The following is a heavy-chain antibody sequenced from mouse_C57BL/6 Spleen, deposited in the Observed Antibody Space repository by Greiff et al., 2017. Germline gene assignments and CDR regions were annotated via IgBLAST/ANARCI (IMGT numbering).Heavy chain of an antibody. CDR2: IYPADSYT. D-gene: IGHD1-1*01. V-gene: IGHV1-50*01. CDR3: VFFAFNTAVAEDD. Sequence: QVHVQQPGAELVKPGASVKLSCKASGYTFTSYWMQWVKQRPGQGLEWIGGIYPADSYTNYNEKFKGKATLTVDTSSSTAYMQLSSLTSEDSAVYYCVFFAFNTAVAEDDWGQGTTLTVSS. CDR1: GYTFTSYW. J-gene: IGHJ2*01.